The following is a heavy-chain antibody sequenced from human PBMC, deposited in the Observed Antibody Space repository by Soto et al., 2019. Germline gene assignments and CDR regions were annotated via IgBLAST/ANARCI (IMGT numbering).Heavy chain of an antibody. CDR1: GFTFSSYW. CDR2: IKQDGSEK. CDR3: AREGDIVVVVAEGAFDI. D-gene: IGHD2-15*01. Sequence: GGSLRLSCAASGFTFSSYWMSWVRQAPGKGLEWVANIKQDGSEKYYVDSVKGRFTISRDNAKNSLYLQMNSLRAEDTAVYYCAREGDIVVVVAEGAFDIWGQGTRVTVSS. J-gene: IGHJ3*02. V-gene: IGHV3-7*01.